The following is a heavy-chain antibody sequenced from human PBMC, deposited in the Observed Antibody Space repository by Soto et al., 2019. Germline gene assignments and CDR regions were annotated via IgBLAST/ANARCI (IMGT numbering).Heavy chain of an antibody. J-gene: IGHJ5*02. CDR1: GYTFTSYD. Sequence: QVQLVQSGAEVKKPGASVKVSCEASGYTFTSYDINWVRQATGQGLEWMGWMNPNSGNTGYAQKFQGRVTMTRNNSISTAYMELSSLRSEDTAVYYCARAELLWFGELLSGFDPWCQGTLVTVSS. V-gene: IGHV1-8*01. CDR3: ARAELLWFGELLSGFDP. D-gene: IGHD3-10*01. CDR2: MNPNSGNT.